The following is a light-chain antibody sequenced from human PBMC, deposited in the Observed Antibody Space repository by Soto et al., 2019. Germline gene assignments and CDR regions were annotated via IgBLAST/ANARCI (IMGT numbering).Light chain of an antibody. V-gene: IGLV1-40*01. CDR2: DTF. CDR1: SSNIGAGYD. CDR3: QLWDSNSDHVV. J-gene: IGLJ2*01. Sequence: QSVLTQPPSVSGAPGQTVTISCSGSSSNIGAGYDVHWYQQLPGTVPKLVIFDTFNRPSGVPDRFSGSKSGTSASRAISRVEAGDEADYYCQLWDSNSDHVVFGGGTKLTVL.